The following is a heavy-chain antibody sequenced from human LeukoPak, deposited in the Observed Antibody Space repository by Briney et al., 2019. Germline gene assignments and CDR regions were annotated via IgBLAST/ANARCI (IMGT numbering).Heavy chain of an antibody. CDR2: IYYTGST. CDR3: ARANYFDY. V-gene: IGHV4-59*01. Sequence: PSETLSLTCTVSGGSISSYYWSWLRQPPGKGLEWIGYIYYTGSTNYNPSLKSRLTISVGTSKSQFSLRLNSVTAADTAVYYCARANYFDYWGQGTLVTVSS. CDR1: GGSISSYY. J-gene: IGHJ4*02.